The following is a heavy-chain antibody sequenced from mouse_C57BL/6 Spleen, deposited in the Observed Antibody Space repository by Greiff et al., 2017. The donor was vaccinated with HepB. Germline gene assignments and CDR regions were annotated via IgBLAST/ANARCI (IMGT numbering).Heavy chain of an antibody. V-gene: IGHV1-81*01. D-gene: IGHD1-1*02. CDR2: IYPRSGNT. CDR1: GYTFTSYG. J-gene: IGHJ1*03. CDR3: ARRGGVVGSYWYFDV. Sequence: VQLVESGAELARPGASVKLSCKASGYTFTSYGISWVKQRTGQGLEWIGEIYPRSGNTYYNEKFKGKATLTADKSSSTAYMELRSLTSEDAAVYFCARRGGVVGSYWYFDVWGTGTTVTVSS.